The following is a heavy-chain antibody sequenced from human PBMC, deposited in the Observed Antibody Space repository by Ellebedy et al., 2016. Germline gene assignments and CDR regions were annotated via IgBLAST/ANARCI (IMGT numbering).Heavy chain of an antibody. Sequence: SETLSLTXAVYGGSFSGYHWSWIRQPPGKGLEWIGEINHSGSSNYNPSLKSRVTISVDTSKNQFSLKLSSVTAADTAVYYCAIRRVGATLGAFDIWGQGTMVTVSS. CDR2: INHSGSS. CDR3: AIRRVGATLGAFDI. D-gene: IGHD1-26*01. J-gene: IGHJ3*02. V-gene: IGHV4-34*01. CDR1: GGSFSGYH.